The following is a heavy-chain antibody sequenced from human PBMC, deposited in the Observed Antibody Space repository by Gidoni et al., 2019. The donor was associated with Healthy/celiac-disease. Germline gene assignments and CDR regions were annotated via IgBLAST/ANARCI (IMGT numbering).Heavy chain of an antibody. J-gene: IGHJ4*02. CDR3: ARDKSGSYSN. CDR2: IYSGGST. V-gene: IGHV3-53*04. D-gene: IGHD1-26*01. Sequence: EVQLVESGGGLVQPGGSLRLSCAASGFTVSSNYMGWVRQAPGKGLEWVSVIYSGGSTYYADSVKGRFTISRHNSKNTLYLQMNSLRAEDTAVYYCARDKSGSYSNWGQGTLVTVSS. CDR1: GFTVSSNY.